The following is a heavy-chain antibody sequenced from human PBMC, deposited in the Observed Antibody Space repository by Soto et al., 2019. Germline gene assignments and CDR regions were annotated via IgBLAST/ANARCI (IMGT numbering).Heavy chain of an antibody. J-gene: IGHJ6*02. CDR1: GGSISSYY. CDR2: IYYSGST. CDR3: AREWHYYDSRGYNYYYGMDD. V-gene: IGHV4-59*01. Sequence: QVQLQESGPGLVKPSETLSLTCTVSGGSISSYYWSWIRQPPGKGLEWIGYIYYSGSTNYNPSLTSRVPISVDTSKNQFSLKLSSVTAADTAVYYCAREWHYYDSRGYNYYYGMDDWGQGTTVTVSS. D-gene: IGHD3-22*01.